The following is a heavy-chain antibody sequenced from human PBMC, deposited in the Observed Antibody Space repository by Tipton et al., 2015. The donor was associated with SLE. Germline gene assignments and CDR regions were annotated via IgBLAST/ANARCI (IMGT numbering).Heavy chain of an antibody. CDR2: FYHSGTT. CDR1: AYSITNGYY. D-gene: IGHD6-19*01. J-gene: IGHJ4*02. Sequence: TLSLTCTVSAYSITNGYYWGWIRQSPGKGLEWIGSFYHSGTTYYNPSLKSRLTISVDTSKNQFSLKLSSVTAADTAVYYCAKTVAGAAYLFDLWGQGTLVTVSS. V-gene: IGHV4-38-2*02. CDR3: AKTVAGAAYLFDL.